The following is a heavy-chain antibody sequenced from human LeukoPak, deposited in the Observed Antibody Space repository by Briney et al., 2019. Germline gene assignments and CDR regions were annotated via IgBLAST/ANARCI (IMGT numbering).Heavy chain of an antibody. CDR1: GFTFSSYG. CDR3: ARAGGTYYGIAFDI. D-gene: IGHD1-26*01. Sequence: KAGGSLRLSCAASGFTFSSYGMHWVRQAPGKGLDWVAFIHHDGSNKYYADSVRGRFTISRDNSKNTLYLQMNSLRAEDTAVYYCARAGGTYYGIAFDIWGQGTMVTVSS. CDR2: IHHDGSNK. V-gene: IGHV3-30*02. J-gene: IGHJ3*02.